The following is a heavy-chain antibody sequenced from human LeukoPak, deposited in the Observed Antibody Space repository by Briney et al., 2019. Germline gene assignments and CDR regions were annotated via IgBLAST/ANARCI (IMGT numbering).Heavy chain of an antibody. Sequence: GGSLRLSCAASGFTFSSYEMNWVRQAPGKGLEWVSYISSSGSTIYYADSVKGRFTISRDNAKNSLYLRMNSLRADDTAVYYCAKIPLRATVTTYNYWGQGTLVTVSS. V-gene: IGHV3-48*03. CDR3: AKIPLRATVTTYNY. D-gene: IGHD4-17*01. CDR1: GFTFSSYE. J-gene: IGHJ4*02. CDR2: ISSSGSTI.